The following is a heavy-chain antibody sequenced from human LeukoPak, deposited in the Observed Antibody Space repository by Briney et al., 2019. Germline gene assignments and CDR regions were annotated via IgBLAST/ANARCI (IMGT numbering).Heavy chain of an antibody. D-gene: IGHD2-15*01. CDR2: IKPNSGGT. CDR3: VRDLGGCSGGSCYFYPDY. J-gene: IGHJ4*02. Sequence: ASVKVSCKASGYTFAVYYIHWVRQAPGQGLEWMGWIKPNSGGTNYAQKFQGRVTMTSDTSISTAYMDLSSLRSDDTAIYYCVRDLGGCSGGSCYFYPDYWGQGTLVTVSS. CDR1: GYTFAVYY. V-gene: IGHV1-2*02.